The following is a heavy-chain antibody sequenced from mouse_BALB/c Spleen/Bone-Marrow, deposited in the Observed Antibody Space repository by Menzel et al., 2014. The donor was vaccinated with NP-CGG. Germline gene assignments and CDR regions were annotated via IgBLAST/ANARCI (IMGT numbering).Heavy chain of an antibody. V-gene: IGHV4-1*02. D-gene: IGHD1-1*01. CDR1: GFDFSRYW. CDR3: EKNYYYGHVAY. CDR2: INPDSSTI. Sequence: EVMLVESGGGLVQPGGSLKLSCAASGFDFSRYWMTWVRQAPGKGLEWIGEINPDSSTINYTPSLKDKFIISRDNAKNTLYLQMSKVRSEDKALDYCEKNYYYGHVAYPGQGTLVTVAA. J-gene: IGHJ3*01.